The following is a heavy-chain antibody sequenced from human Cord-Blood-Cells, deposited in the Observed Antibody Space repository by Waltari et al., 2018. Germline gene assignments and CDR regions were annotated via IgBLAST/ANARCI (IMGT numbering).Heavy chain of an antibody. V-gene: IGHV4-39*07. CDR2: IYYSGST. J-gene: IGHJ4*02. CDR1: GGSISSRSYY. D-gene: IGHD3-10*01. Sequence: QLQLQESVPGVVKPSETLSLPCTVAGGSISSRSYYWVCIRQPPGKGLVWSGSIYYSGSTYYNPSLKSRVTISVDTSKHQFSLKLSSVTAADTAVYYCARHFDGIYGSGSCSYWGQGTLVTVSS. CDR3: ARHFDGIYGSGSCSY.